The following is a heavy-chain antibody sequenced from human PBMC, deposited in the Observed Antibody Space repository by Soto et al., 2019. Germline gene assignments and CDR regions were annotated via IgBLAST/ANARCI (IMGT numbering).Heavy chain of an antibody. D-gene: IGHD4-17*01. J-gene: IGHJ4*02. Sequence: QVQLQESGPGLVKPSETLSLTCTVSAGSVSGYYWSWIRQPPGKAPEWIGYVRYTGRTKYNPSLNHRVTISVDVSKNQFSLSLSSVTAVDTAVYYCTRHDGNYRNVLDYWGQGALVTVSS. V-gene: IGHV4-59*08. CDR1: AGSVSGYY. CDR2: VRYTGRT. CDR3: TRHDGNYRNVLDY.